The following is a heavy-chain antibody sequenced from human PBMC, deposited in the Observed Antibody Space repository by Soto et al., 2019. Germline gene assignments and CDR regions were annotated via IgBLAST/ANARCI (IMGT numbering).Heavy chain of an antibody. J-gene: IGHJ2*01. Sequence: QLQLRESGPGLVKPSETLSLTCTVSGGSISGGVGGLYYWSWIRQPPGKGLEWIGYIYDSGSTYYNPSLKRRVTLSVATAKNQFSVRLSSVTAADSVVYCCGREVIPLTTDWYFDLWGRGTLVTVSS. CDR1: GGSISGGVGGLYY. D-gene: IGHD4-17*01. CDR3: GREVIPLTTDWYFDL. CDR2: IYDSGST. V-gene: IGHV4-30-4*01.